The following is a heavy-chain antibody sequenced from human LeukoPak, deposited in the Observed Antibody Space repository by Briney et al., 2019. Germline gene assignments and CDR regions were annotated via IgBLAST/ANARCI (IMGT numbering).Heavy chain of an antibody. CDR3: ARHYVFVRGGSSFDY. D-gene: IGHD3-16*01. V-gene: IGHV4-34*01. CDR1: GGSFSAYY. CDR2: INHSGST. J-gene: IGHJ4*02. Sequence: KPSETLSLTCVVYGGSFSAYYWSWIRQPPGEGLEWIGEINHSGSTNYNPSLKSRVTISVDTSKNQFSLKLSSVTAADTAVYYCARHYVFVRGGSSFDYWGQGTLVTVSS.